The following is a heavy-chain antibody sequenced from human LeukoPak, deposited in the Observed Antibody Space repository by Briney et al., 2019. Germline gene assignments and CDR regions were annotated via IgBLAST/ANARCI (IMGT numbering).Heavy chain of an antibody. CDR1: GFTFSNYA. Sequence: GGSLRLSCAASGFTFSNYALNWVRQAPGKGLEWVSAISGGGGTTYYADSVKGRFTISRDNSMNTMYLQMSSLRAEDTAIYYCAKVPPPYCSGGTCFDAFDIWGQGTMVTVSS. V-gene: IGHV3-23*01. CDR3: AKVPPPYCSGGTCFDAFDI. J-gene: IGHJ3*02. CDR2: ISGGGGTT. D-gene: IGHD2-15*01.